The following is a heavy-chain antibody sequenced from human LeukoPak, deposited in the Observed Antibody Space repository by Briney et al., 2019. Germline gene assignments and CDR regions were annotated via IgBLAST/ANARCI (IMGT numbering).Heavy chain of an antibody. CDR3: AKGLGVPDFDY. J-gene: IGHJ4*02. Sequence: GGSLRLSCAASGFTFSSYGMHWVRQAPGKGLEWVAVISYDGSNKYYADSAKGRFTISRDNSKNTLYLQMNSLRAEDTAVYYCAKGLGVPDFDYWGQGTLVTVSS. CDR1: GFTFSSYG. V-gene: IGHV3-30*18. D-gene: IGHD1-14*01. CDR2: ISYDGSNK.